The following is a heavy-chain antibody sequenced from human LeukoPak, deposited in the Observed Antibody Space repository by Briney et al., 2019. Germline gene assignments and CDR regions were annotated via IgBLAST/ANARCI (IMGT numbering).Heavy chain of an antibody. Sequence: ASVKVSCKASGYTFTSYGISWVRQAPGQGLEWMGWISAYNGNTNYAQKLQGRVTMTTGTSTSTAYLELRSLRSDDTAVYYCARDQSGYSSSLYWGQGTLVTVSS. D-gene: IGHD6-13*01. CDR1: GYTFTSYG. J-gene: IGHJ4*02. CDR3: ARDQSGYSSSLY. V-gene: IGHV1-18*01. CDR2: ISAYNGNT.